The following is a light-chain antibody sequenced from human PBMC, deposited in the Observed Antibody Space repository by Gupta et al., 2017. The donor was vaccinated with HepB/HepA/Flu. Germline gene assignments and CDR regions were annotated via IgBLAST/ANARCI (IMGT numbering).Light chain of an antibody. Sequence: QSALTQPPSVSGSPGQSVTISCTGTSSDIGTYNRVSWYQQPPGTAPKLMIYDVSNRPSGVPDRFSGSKSGNTASLTISGRQAEDEADYYCSANTTSNTVVFGGGTKVTVL. J-gene: IGLJ2*01. CDR2: DVS. V-gene: IGLV2-18*02. CDR1: SSDIGTYNR. CDR3: SANTTSNTVV.